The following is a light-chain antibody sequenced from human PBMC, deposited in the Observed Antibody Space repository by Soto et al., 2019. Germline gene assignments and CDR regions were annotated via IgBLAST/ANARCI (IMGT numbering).Light chain of an antibody. CDR2: GAS. CDR1: QSVSNN. V-gene: IGKV3-15*01. Sequence: EIVLTQSPGTLSLSPGERATLSCRASQSVSNNYLAWYQQKPGQAPRLLIYGASTRATGIPARFSGIGSGTEFTLTISSLQSADFAVYYCQQYNNWPTITFCQGTRLEIK. CDR3: QQYNNWPTIT. J-gene: IGKJ5*01.